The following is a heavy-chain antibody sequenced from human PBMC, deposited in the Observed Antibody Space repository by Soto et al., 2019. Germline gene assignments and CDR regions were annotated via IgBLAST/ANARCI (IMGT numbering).Heavy chain of an antibody. CDR1: GYTFTSYG. D-gene: IGHD6-13*01. CDR3: ARGNLRVSDNWFDP. J-gene: IGHJ5*02. Sequence: GASVKVSCKASGYTFTSYGISCVRQAPGQGLEWMGWISAYNGNTNYAQKLQGRVTMTTDTSTSTAYMELRSLRSDDTAVYYCARGNLRVSDNWFDPWGQGTLVTVSS. CDR2: ISAYNGNT. V-gene: IGHV1-18*01.